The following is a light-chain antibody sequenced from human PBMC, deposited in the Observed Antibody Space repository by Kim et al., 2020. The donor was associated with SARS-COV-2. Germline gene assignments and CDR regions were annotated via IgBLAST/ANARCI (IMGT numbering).Light chain of an antibody. J-gene: IGKJ3*01. CDR1: QDISYY. V-gene: IGKV1-9*01. Sequence: DIQLTQSPSFLSASVGDRVTITCRASQDISYYLAWYQQQPGKAPKLLIYSAATLQTGVPSRFSGSGFGTEFTLTITVLQPEDFATYYCQHLNNEGRFTFGPGTKVDIK. CDR3: QHLNNEGRFT. CDR2: SAA.